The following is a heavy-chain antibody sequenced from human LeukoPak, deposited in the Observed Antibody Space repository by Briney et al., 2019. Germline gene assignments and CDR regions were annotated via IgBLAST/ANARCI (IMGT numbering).Heavy chain of an antibody. Sequence: AGGSLRLSCAASGFTFSSYGMHWVRQAPGKGLEWVAVISYDGSNKYYADSMKGRFTISRDNSKNTLYLQMNSLRAEDTAVYYCAKALGSITGTLGYWGQGTLVTVSS. V-gene: IGHV3-30*18. J-gene: IGHJ4*02. D-gene: IGHD1-20*01. CDR2: ISYDGSNK. CDR1: GFTFSSYG. CDR3: AKALGSITGTLGY.